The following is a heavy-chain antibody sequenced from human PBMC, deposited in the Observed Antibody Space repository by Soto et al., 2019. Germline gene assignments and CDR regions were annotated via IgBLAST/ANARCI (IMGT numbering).Heavy chain of an antibody. CDR3: ARDSSFSSSLYHHYGMAV. CDR1: GYTFTGYY. Sequence: SLVKASCKASGYTFTGYYMHWVRQAPGQGLEWMGWINPNSGGTNYAQKFQGWVTMTRDTSISTAYMELSRLRSDDTAVYYCARDSSFSSSLYHHYGMAVRGQRSPVTVSS. J-gene: IGHJ6*02. CDR2: INPNSGGT. V-gene: IGHV1-2*04. D-gene: IGHD6-6*01.